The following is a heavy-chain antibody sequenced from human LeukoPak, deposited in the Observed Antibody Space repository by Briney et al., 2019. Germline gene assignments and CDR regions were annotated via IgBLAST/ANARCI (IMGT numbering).Heavy chain of an antibody. J-gene: IGHJ4*02. Sequence: SETLSLTCTVSGGSISSGGYYWSWIRQHPGTGLEWIGYIYYSGSTYYNPSLKSRVTISIDTSKNQFSLKLSSVTAADTAVYYCARGWMITFGGVIAPHYFDYWGQGTLVTVSS. CDR2: IYYSGST. D-gene: IGHD3-16*02. V-gene: IGHV4-31*03. CDR3: ARGWMITFGGVIAPHYFDY. CDR1: GGSISSGGYY.